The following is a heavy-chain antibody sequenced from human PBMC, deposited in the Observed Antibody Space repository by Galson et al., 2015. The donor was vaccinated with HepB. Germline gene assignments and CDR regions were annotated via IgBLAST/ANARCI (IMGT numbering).Heavy chain of an antibody. D-gene: IGHD3-10*01. CDR2: INPSGGST. CDR1: GYTFTSYY. J-gene: IGHJ6*03. V-gene: IGHV1-46*01. CDR3: ARDLAPMVRGVTIRGTDWYMDV. Sequence: SVKVSCKASGYTFTSYYMHWVRQAPGQGLEWMGIINPSGGSTSHAQKFQGRVIMTRDTSTSTVYMELSSLRSEDTAVYYCARDLAPMVRGVTIRGTDWYMDVWGKGTTVTVSS.